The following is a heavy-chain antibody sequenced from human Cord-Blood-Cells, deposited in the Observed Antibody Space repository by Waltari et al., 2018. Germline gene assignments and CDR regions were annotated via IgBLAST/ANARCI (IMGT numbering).Heavy chain of an antibody. V-gene: IGHV4-34*01. CDR3: ARPGYSNYYFDY. J-gene: IGHJ4*02. Sequence: QVQLQQWGAGLLKPSETLSLTCAVYGGPFSGYSWSWIRQPPGKGLEWIGEINHSGSTNYNPSLKSRVTISVDTSKNQFSLKLSSVTAADTAVYYCARPGYSNYYFDYWGQGTLVTVSS. D-gene: IGHD4-4*01. CDR2: INHSGST. CDR1: GGPFSGYS.